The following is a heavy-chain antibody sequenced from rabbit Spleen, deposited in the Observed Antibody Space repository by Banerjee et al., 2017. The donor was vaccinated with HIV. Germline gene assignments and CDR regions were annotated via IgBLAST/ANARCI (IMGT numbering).Heavy chain of an antibody. CDR1: GFSFSSNW. V-gene: IGHV1S45*01. D-gene: IGHD1-1*01. Sequence: LEESGGGLVKPGGTLTLTCTVSGFSFSSNWICWVRQAPGKGLEWIACMDTNDGDTDYANWPKGRFTISKTSSTTVTLQMTSLTAADTAPYFCARNYVNAFDPWGQGTLGTVS. J-gene: IGHJ2*01. CDR2: MDTNDGDT. CDR3: ARNYVNAFDP.